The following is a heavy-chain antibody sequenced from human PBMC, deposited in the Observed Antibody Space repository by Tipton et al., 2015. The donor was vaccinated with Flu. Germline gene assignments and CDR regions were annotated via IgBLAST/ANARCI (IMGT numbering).Heavy chain of an antibody. D-gene: IGHD3-10*01. CDR3: ASEMYGSGSWGGYYYYGMDV. Sequence: LVQPSETLSLTCTVSGGSIRSYYWSWIRQPAGKGLEWIGRMYTSGSTNDNPSLKSRVTMSLDTSKNQFSLKLTSVTAAGTAVYYCASEMYGSGSWGGYYYYGMDVWGQGTAVTVSS. V-gene: IGHV4-4*07. CDR2: MYTSGST. J-gene: IGHJ6*02. CDR1: GGSIRSYY.